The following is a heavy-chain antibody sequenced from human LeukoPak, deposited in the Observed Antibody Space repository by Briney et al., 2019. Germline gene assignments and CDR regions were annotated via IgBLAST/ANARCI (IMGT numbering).Heavy chain of an antibody. CDR1: GYSISSGYY. CDR2: IYHSGST. V-gene: IGHV4-38-2*01. J-gene: IGHJ5*02. CDR3: ARSFSHSGGWYWFDP. D-gene: IGHD6-19*01. Sequence: SETLSLTCAVSGYSISSGYYWGWIRQPPGEGLESIGSIYHSGSTYYNPSVKSRVTISVDTSKNQFSLYLSSVTAADTAVYYWARSFSHSGGWYWFDPWGQGTRVTVSS.